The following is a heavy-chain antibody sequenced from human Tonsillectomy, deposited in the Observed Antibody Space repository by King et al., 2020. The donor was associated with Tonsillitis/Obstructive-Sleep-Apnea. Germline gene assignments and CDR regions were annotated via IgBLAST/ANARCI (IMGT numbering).Heavy chain of an antibody. D-gene: IGHD6-13*01. Sequence: LQLQESGPGLVKPSGTLSLTCVVSGGSISSSNRWSWGRQPPGKGLEWIGEIYHNGNTNYNTSLNSRVTISVDKSKNQFSLKLSSVAAADTAVYYCARGGVQQLAPFDYWGQGTLVTVSS. CDR2: IYHNGNT. V-gene: IGHV4-4*02. CDR3: ARGGVQQLAPFDY. J-gene: IGHJ4*02. CDR1: GGSISSSNR.